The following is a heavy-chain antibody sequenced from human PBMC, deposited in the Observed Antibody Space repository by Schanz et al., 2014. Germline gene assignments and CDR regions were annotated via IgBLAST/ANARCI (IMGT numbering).Heavy chain of an antibody. V-gene: IGHV3-23*04. CDR1: GFTFISYD. CDR2: LTEGGGGT. Sequence: VQLVESGGGLVQPGGSLRLSCAASGFTFISYDIHWVRQAPGKGLEWVSGLTEGGGGTYYTDAVKGRFTISRDSSKNTLYLQMNSLRADDTAVYYCAKSKSQLPLFDYWGQGTLVAVSS. J-gene: IGHJ4*02. D-gene: IGHD2-21*01. CDR3: AKSKSQLPLFDY.